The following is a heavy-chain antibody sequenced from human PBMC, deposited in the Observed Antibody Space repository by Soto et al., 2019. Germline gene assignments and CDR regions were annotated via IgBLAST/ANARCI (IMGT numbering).Heavy chain of an antibody. J-gene: IGHJ3*02. CDR3: ARDPLVAGEAFDI. V-gene: IGHV1-18*01. Sequence: GASVKVSCKASGYTFTSYGISWVRQAPGQGLEWMGWISAYNGNTNYAQNLQDRVTMTTDTSTSTAYMELRSLRSDDTAVYYCARDPLVAGEAFDIWGQGTMVTVSS. CDR2: ISAYNGNT. D-gene: IGHD6-19*01. CDR1: GYTFTSYG.